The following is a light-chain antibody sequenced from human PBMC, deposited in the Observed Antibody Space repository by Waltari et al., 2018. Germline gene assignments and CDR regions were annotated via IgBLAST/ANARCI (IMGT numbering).Light chain of an antibody. CDR1: QRLLHSNGYRY. CDR3: QQHGSSLT. V-gene: IGKV2-28*01. J-gene: IGKJ2*01. Sequence: DIVMTQSPLSLPVTPGEPASLSCRSDQRLLHSNGYRYLDWYLQKPGQSPRLLIYGASTRATGIPDRFSGSGSGTDFILTISRLEPEDFAVYYCQQHGSSLTFGQGTKVEIK. CDR2: GAS.